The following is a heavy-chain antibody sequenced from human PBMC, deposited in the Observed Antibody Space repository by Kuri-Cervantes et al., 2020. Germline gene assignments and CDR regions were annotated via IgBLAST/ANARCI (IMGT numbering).Heavy chain of an antibody. V-gene: IGHV4-4*02. Sequence: SETLSLTCAVSGGSISGINWWSWVRQPPGKGLEWIGEIHHSGRTNYNPSLKSRVTISVDKSKNQCSLKLSSVTAADTAVYYCAGEGPAALDSYFDYWGQGTLVTVSS. CDR2: IHHSGRT. CDR3: AGEGPAALDSYFDY. CDR1: GGSISGINW. D-gene: IGHD2-15*01. J-gene: IGHJ4*02.